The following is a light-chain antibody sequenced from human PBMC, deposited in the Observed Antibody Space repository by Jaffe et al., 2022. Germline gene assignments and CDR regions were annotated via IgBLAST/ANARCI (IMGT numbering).Light chain of an antibody. Sequence: EIVLTQSPGTLSLSPGERATLSCRASQSVSSNYLAWYQQKPGQAPRVLIYGASSRATGIPDRFSGSGSGTDFTLTISRLEPEDFAVYYCQQYGSSPYTFGQGTKLDIK. CDR2: GAS. V-gene: IGKV3-20*01. CDR1: QSVSSNY. J-gene: IGKJ2*01. CDR3: QQYGSSPYT.